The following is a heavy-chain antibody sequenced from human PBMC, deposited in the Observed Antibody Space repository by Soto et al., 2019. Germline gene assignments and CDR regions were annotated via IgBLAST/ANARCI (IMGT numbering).Heavy chain of an antibody. Sequence: LSLTCTVSGGSISSGDYYWSWIRQPPGKGLEWIGYIYYSGSTYYNPSLRSRVTISVDTSKNQFSLKLSSVTAADTAVYYCARSDYYGSRYFDLWGRGTLVTVSS. D-gene: IGHD3-10*01. CDR2: IYYSGST. CDR3: ARSDYYGSRYFDL. CDR1: GGSISSGDYY. J-gene: IGHJ2*01. V-gene: IGHV4-30-4*01.